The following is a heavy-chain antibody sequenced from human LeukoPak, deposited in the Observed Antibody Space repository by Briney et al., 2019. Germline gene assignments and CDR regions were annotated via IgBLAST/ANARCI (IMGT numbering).Heavy chain of an antibody. J-gene: IGHJ4*02. CDR3: ARDPPGIAASGTY. D-gene: IGHD6-13*01. CDR1: GFTFSNYA. V-gene: IGHV3-53*01. CDR2: IYSRGGT. Sequence: GGSLRLSCEASGFTFSNYAMSWVRQAPGKGLEWVSLIYSRGGTSYADSVKGRFTISRDSSKNTLFLQMNSLRVEDTAVYYCARDPPGIAASGTYWGQGTLVTVSS.